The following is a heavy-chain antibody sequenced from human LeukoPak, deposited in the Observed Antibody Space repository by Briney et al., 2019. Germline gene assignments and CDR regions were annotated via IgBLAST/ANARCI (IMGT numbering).Heavy chain of an antibody. D-gene: IGHD4-17*01. J-gene: IGHJ4*02. CDR1: GFTFSSYE. Sequence: TGGSLRLSCAASGFTFSSYEMNWVRQAPGKGLEWVSYISSSGSTIYYADSVKGRFTISRDNAKNSLYLQMNSLRAEDTAVYYCARGTDYGDYGFWGQGTLVTVSS. CDR2: ISSSGSTI. CDR3: ARGTDYGDYGF. V-gene: IGHV3-48*03.